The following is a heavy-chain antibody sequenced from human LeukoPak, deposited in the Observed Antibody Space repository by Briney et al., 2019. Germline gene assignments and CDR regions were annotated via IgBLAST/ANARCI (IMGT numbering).Heavy chain of an antibody. V-gene: IGHV3-23*01. CDR2: ISGSGGST. J-gene: IGHJ4*02. Sequence: GGSLRLSCAASGFTFSSYAMSWVRQAPGKGLEWVSAISGSGGSTYYADSVKGRFTISRDNSKNTLYLQMSSLRSEDTAVYYCARMPCSGGSCYPDYWGQGTLVTVSS. CDR1: GFTFSSYA. D-gene: IGHD2-15*01. CDR3: ARMPCSGGSCYPDY.